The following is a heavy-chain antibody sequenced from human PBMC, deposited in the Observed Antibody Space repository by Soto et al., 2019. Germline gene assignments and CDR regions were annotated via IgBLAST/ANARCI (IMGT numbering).Heavy chain of an antibody. CDR3: AKDGTYSRSWPYYFDY. Sequence: EVQLLESGGGLVQPGGSLRLSCAASGFTFTTYVMSWVRQAPGKGLEWVSGISRSGDRIYYSDSVKGRFNISRDNSKNTVYLQMNSPRAEDTAVYYCAKDGTYSRSWPYYFDYWGQGTLVTVSS. J-gene: IGHJ4*02. CDR1: GFTFTTYV. CDR2: ISRSGDRI. D-gene: IGHD6-13*01. V-gene: IGHV3-23*01.